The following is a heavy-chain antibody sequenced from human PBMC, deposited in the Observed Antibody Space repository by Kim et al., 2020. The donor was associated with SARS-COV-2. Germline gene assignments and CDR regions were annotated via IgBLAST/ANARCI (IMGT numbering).Heavy chain of an antibody. D-gene: IGHD2-21*02. V-gene: IGHV3-23*01. J-gene: IGHJ4*02. CDR2: ISGSGGST. CDR1: GFTFSSYA. Sequence: GGSLRLSCAASGFTFSSYAMSWVRQAPGKGLEWVSAISGSGGSTYYADSVKGRFTISRDNSKNTLYLQMNSLRAEDTAVYYCAKAFMSAMVVTANFDYWGQGTLVTVSS. CDR3: AKAFMSAMVVTANFDY.